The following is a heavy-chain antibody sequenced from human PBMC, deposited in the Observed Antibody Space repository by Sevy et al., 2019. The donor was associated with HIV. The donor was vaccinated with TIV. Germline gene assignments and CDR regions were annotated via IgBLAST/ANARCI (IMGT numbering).Heavy chain of an antibody. D-gene: IGHD1-1*01. J-gene: IGHJ6*02. CDR3: AILRVRLNDKGDVMDV. CDR1: GRTFNGYY. Sequence: GASVKVSCKASGRTFNGYYIHWVRQAPGQGLEWVAWINPDTEGTKYAEKFEGRMTLTTDMSSDTAYMELRRLRSDDAAVYYCAILRVRLNDKGDVMDVWGQGTTVTVSS. V-gene: IGHV1-2*02. CDR2: INPDTEGT.